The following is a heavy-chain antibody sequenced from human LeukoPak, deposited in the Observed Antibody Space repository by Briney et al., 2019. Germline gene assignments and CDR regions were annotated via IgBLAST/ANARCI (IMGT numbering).Heavy chain of an antibody. Sequence: PSETLSLTCTVSGGSISSYYWSWIRQPAGKGLEWIGRIYTSGSTNYNPSLKSRVTMSVDTSKNQFSLKLSSVIAADTAVYYCARAPGIAAAHNWFDPWGQGTLVTVSS. CDR1: GGSISSYY. CDR3: ARAPGIAAAHNWFDP. J-gene: IGHJ5*02. CDR2: IYTSGST. V-gene: IGHV4-4*07. D-gene: IGHD6-13*01.